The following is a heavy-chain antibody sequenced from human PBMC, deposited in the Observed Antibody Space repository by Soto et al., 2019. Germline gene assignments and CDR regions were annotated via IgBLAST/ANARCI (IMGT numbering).Heavy chain of an antibody. D-gene: IGHD5-12*01. J-gene: IGHJ4*02. CDR1: GYTFINYH. Sequence: QVQLVQSGGEVKKPGASVTVSCKASGYTFINYHITWVRQAPGQGLEWMAWINTYNGMTDYAQRFQGRVTMTRDTSTSTAYMELRNLGSDDTAVYFCAKFSRGEMATDWGQGTLVTVSS. CDR3: AKFSRGEMATD. CDR2: INTYNGMT. V-gene: IGHV1-18*01.